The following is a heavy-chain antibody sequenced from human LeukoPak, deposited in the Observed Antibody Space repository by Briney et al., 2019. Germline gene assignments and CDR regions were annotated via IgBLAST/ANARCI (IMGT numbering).Heavy chain of an antibody. CDR3: ARLGSGSYYSLSDFDY. CDR1: GYSFTSYW. V-gene: IGHV5-51*01. J-gene: IGHJ4*02. CDR2: IYPGDSDT. Sequence: GESLKISCKGSGYSFTSYWIGWVRQMPGKSLEWMGIIYPGDSDTRYSPSFQGQVTISADKSISTAYLQWSSLKASDTAMYYCARLGSGSYYSLSDFDYWGQGTLVTVSS. D-gene: IGHD1-26*01.